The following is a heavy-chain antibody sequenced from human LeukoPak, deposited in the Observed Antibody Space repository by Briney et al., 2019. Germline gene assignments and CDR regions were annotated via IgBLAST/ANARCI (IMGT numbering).Heavy chain of an antibody. CDR1: GFTFSGHW. CDR3: VRDSTSAAWTGDL. CDR2: IKQDGSEK. V-gene: IGHV3-7*01. Sequence: GGSLRLSCTASGFTFSGHWMTWVRQAPGKGLEWVANIKQDGSEKYYVDSVKGRFTISRDNARNSLYLQMNSLRVEDTALYYCVRDSTSAAWTGDLWGQGTLVTVTS. D-gene: IGHD3/OR15-3a*01. J-gene: IGHJ5*02.